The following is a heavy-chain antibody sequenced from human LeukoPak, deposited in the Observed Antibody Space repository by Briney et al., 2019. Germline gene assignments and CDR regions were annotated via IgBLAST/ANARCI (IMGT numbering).Heavy chain of an antibody. CDR1: GDSVSSNSAA. V-gene: IGHV6-1*01. J-gene: IGHJ4*02. CDR3: ERGPPSTTSFYGPTAF. D-gene: IGHD5/OR15-5a*01. CDR2: TYYRSKWYN. Sequence: SQTLSLTCAISGDSVSSNSAAWNWIRQSPSRGLEWLGRTYYRSKWYNDYAVSVKSRITINPDTSKNQFSLQLNSVTPEDTAVYYCERGPPSTTSFYGPTAFWGQETLVTVPS.